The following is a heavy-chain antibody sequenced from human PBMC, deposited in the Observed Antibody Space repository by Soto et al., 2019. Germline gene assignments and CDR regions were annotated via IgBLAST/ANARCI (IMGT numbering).Heavy chain of an antibody. CDR2: INAGNGNT. V-gene: IGHV1-3*01. Sequence: QVQLVQSGAEVKKPGASVKVSCKASGYTFTSYAMHWVRQAPGQRLEWMGWINAGNGNTKYSQKFHDRVTITRDTSASTDYMVLSSLRSEDTAVYYCASEYCGGDCYAAARYGMDVWGQGTTVTVSS. CDR1: GYTFTSYA. D-gene: IGHD2-21*02. J-gene: IGHJ6*02. CDR3: ASEYCGGDCYAAARYGMDV.